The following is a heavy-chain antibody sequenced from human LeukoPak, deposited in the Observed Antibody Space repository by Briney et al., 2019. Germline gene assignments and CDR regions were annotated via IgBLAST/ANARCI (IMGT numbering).Heavy chain of an antibody. V-gene: IGHV1-18*04. D-gene: IGHD3-22*01. CDR2: ISGYNAKT. J-gene: IGHJ4*02. CDR3: ARVRDYYASSDYSDY. CDR1: GYTFTSYY. Sequence: ASMTVSCKTSGYTFTSYYVSWVRQAPGQGLEWMGWISGYNAKTKYVQKFQGRITKTIDTSTTTAYMELRSLTSDDTAVYYCARVRDYYASSDYSDYWGQGTLVTVSS.